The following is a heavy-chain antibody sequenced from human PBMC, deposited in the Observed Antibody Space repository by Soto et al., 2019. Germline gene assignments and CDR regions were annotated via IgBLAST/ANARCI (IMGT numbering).Heavy chain of an antibody. J-gene: IGHJ4*02. D-gene: IGHD5-18*01. CDR1: GYTFVTYS. Sequence: QVLLVQSGAEVKKPGSSVKASCKASGYTFVTYSITWVRQAPGQGLEWMGGIIPISGTANYAQKFQGRLTITADESTSTAHMELRSLRSEDTAVYYCARVDTDLAVDSWGQGTLVTVSS. CDR2: IIPISGTA. V-gene: IGHV1-69*12. CDR3: ARVDTDLAVDS.